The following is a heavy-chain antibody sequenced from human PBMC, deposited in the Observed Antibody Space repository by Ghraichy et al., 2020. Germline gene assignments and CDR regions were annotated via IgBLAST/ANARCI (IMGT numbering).Heavy chain of an antibody. Sequence: SETLSLTCILSGGSISGSNSLWCSITNTNSFWGWIRQPPRKGLAWFGSIMSSGVTYSNPSLKSRVTMSVDTSKNPFSLILSSVTAADTAVYYCVRRRRNGYNLGLDSWGQPTLVTVSS. D-gene: IGHD5-24*01. CDR1: GGSISGSNSLWCSITNTNSF. J-gene: IGHJ4*02. CDR2: IMSSGVT. V-gene: IGHV4-39*01. CDR3: VRRRRNGYNLGLDS.